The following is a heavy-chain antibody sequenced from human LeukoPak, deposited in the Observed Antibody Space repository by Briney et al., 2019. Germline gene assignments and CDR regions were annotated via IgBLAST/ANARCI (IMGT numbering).Heavy chain of an antibody. CDR1: GFNFSIYS. J-gene: IGHJ3*02. V-gene: IGHV3-48*01. CDR3: EKDLGYCSSTSCSVAFDI. D-gene: IGHD2-2*03. Sequence: PGGSLRLSCAASGFNFSIYSMNWVRQAPGKGLEWVSYITRSSTTIYYADSVKGRFTISRDNSKNTLYLQMNSLRAEDTAVYYCEKDLGYCSSTSCSVAFDIWGQGTMVTVSS. CDR2: ITRSSTTI.